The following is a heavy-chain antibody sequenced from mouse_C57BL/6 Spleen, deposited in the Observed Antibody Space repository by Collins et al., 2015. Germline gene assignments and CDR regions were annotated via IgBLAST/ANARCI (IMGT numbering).Heavy chain of an antibody. V-gene: IGHV3-2*02. CDR2: ISYSGST. Sequence: DVQLQESGPGLVKPSQSLSLTCTVTGYSITSDYAWNWIRQFPGNKLEWMGYISYSGSTSYNPSLKSRISITRDTSKNQFFLQLNSVTTEDTATYYCARSGDYDEWFAYWGQGTLVTVSA. J-gene: IGHJ3*01. CDR3: ARSGDYDEWFAY. D-gene: IGHD2-4*01. CDR1: GYSITSDYA.